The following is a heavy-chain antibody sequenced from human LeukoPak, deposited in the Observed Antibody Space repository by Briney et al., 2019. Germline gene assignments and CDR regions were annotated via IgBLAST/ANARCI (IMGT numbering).Heavy chain of an antibody. Sequence: GGSLRLSCAASAFTFRSYAMSWVRQAPGKGLEWVSAISGSGGSTYYADSVKGRFTISRDNSKNTLYLQMNSPRAEDTAVYYCAQGWLGVGAGGQYFDYWGQGTLVTVSS. D-gene: IGHD1-26*01. V-gene: IGHV3-23*01. CDR2: ISGSGGST. CDR3: AQGWLGVGAGGQYFDY. J-gene: IGHJ4*02. CDR1: AFTFRSYA.